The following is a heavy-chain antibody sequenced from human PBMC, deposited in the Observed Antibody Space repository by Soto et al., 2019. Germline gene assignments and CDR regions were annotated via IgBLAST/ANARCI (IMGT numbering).Heavy chain of an antibody. J-gene: IGHJ6*02. CDR2: MNPNSGNT. CDR3: ARERTGTTSMDV. Sequence: QVQLVQSGAEVKKPGASVKVSCKASGYTFTSYDINWVRQATGQGLEWMGWMNPNSGNTGYAQKFRGRVTMTRNTSISTAYMALSSLSSEETAVYYCARERTGTTSMDVWGQGTTVTVSS. CDR1: GYTFTSYD. V-gene: IGHV1-8*01. D-gene: IGHD1-1*01.